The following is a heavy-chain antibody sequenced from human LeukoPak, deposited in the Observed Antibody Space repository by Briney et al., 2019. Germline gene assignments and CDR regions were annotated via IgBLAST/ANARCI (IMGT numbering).Heavy chain of an antibody. D-gene: IGHD6-13*01. CDR1: GFTFSSYW. CDR2: INSDGSST. J-gene: IGHJ4*02. CDR3: AKEGVNSSPFDY. V-gene: IGHV3-74*01. Sequence: GGSLRLSCAASGFTFSSYWMHWVRQAPVKGLVWVSRINSDGSSTSYADSVKGRFTISRDNAKNTLYLQMNSLRAEDTAVYYCAKEGVNSSPFDYWGQGTLVTVSS.